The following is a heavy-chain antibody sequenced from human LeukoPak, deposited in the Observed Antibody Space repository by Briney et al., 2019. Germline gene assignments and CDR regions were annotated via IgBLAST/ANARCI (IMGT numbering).Heavy chain of an antibody. CDR2: IYYSGST. D-gene: IGHD5-12*01. Sequence: SETLSLTCSVSGASISSGSNYWGWIRQPPGKGLEWIGSIYYSGSTYYNPSLKSRVTISVDTSKNQFSLKLSSVTAADTAVYYCARGRSGYDFDYWGQGTLVTVSS. CDR1: GASISSGSNY. J-gene: IGHJ4*02. V-gene: IGHV4-39*07. CDR3: ARGRSGYDFDY.